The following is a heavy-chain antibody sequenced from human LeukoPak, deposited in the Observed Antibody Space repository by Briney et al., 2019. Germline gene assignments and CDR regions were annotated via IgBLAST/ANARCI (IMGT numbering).Heavy chain of an antibody. J-gene: IGHJ2*01. CDR2: ISWNSGSI. V-gene: IGHV3-9*01. D-gene: IGHD4-17*01. Sequence: PGGSLRLSCTVSGFTFDDYAMHWVRQAPGKGLEWVSGISWNSGSIGYADSVKGRFTISRDNAKNSLYLQMNSLSPEDTALYYCARSSTTVTTRFFDLWGRGALVTVSS. CDR3: ARSSTTVTTRFFDL. CDR1: GFTFDDYA.